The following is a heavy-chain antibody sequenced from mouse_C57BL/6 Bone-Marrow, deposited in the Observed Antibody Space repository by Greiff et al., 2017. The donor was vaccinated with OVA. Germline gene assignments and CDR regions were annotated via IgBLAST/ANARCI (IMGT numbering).Heavy chain of an antibody. D-gene: IGHD2-3*01. CDR1: GYAFSSSW. CDR2: IYPGDGDT. Sequence: VQLQQSGPELVKPGASVKISCKASGYAFSSSWMNWVKQRPGKGLEWIGRIYPGDGDTNYNGKFKGKATLTADKSSSTAYMQLSSLTSEDSAVYFCARTPDGCFDYWGQGTTLTVSS. J-gene: IGHJ2*01. V-gene: IGHV1-82*01. CDR3: ARTPDGCFDY.